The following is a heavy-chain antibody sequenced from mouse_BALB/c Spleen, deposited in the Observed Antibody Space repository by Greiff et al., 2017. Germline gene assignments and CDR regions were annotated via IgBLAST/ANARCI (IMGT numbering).Heavy chain of an antibody. V-gene: IGHV2-5-1*01. J-gene: IGHJ2*01. Sequence: VKLVESGPSLVQPSQSLSITCTVSGFSLTSYGVHWVRQSPGKGLEWLGVIWRGGSTDYNAAFMSRLSITKDNSKSQVFFKMNSLQADDTAIYYCAKRGLGNYFDYWGQGTTLTVSS. CDR1: GFSLTSYG. CDR2: IWRGGST. CDR3: AKRGLGNYFDY.